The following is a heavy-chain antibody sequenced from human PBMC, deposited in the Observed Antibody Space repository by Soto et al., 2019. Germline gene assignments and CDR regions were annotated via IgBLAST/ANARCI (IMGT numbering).Heavy chain of an antibody. J-gene: IGHJ3*02. CDR1: GFPFSAYA. CDR3: ARDRSDAFDI. V-gene: IGHV3-23*01. Sequence: GGSLRLSCAASGFPFSAYAMTWVRQAPGKGLEWVSVISGSGGTTYYADSVKGRFTISRDNSKNTLYLQMNSLRAEDTAVYYCARDRSDAFDIWGQGTMVTVSS. CDR2: ISGSGGTT.